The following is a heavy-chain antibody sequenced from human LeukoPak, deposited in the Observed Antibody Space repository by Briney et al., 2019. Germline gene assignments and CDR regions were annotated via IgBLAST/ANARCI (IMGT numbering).Heavy chain of an antibody. J-gene: IGHJ4*02. CDR1: GFTFSNYA. CDR2: ITKSGGDT. D-gene: IGHD6-13*01. Sequence: HPGGSLRLSCAASGFTFSNYAMNWLRQAAGKGLEWVSVITKSGGDTYYADSVKGRFTISRDNSKNTLYLQMNSLRADDTAVYYCAKKQGHVMSSWYTDHWGRRTLVTVSS. V-gene: IGHV3-23*01. CDR3: AKKQGHVMSSWYTDH.